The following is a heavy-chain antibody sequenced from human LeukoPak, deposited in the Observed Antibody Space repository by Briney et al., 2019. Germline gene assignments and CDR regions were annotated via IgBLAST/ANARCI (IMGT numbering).Heavy chain of an antibody. CDR3: ARSLWLGELDY. V-gene: IGHV1-18*03. D-gene: IGHD3-10*01. J-gene: IGHJ4*02. CDR2: FSGYNSKT. Sequence: GASVKVSCKASGYTFTSYGISLVRQAPGQGLEWMGWFSGYNSKTNYAQKFQRRIIMTTDTSTSTAYMELSSLRSDDMAVYYCARSLWLGELDYWGQGTLVTVSS. CDR1: GYTFTSYG.